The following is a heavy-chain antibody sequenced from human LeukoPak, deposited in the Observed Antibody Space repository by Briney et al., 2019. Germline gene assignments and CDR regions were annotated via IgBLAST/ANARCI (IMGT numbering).Heavy chain of an antibody. D-gene: IGHD2-2*01. CDR1: GYTFSNFG. CDR3: ARDGTSTDDY. Sequence: EASVRVSCKTSGYTFSNFGINWVRQAPGQGLEWMGWISGNNDNPNYGQKFQGRFAVTTDSSTTTAYMERRNLTFDDTAVYYCARDGTSTDDYWGQGTLVTVSS. CDR2: ISGNNDNP. V-gene: IGHV1-18*01. J-gene: IGHJ4*02.